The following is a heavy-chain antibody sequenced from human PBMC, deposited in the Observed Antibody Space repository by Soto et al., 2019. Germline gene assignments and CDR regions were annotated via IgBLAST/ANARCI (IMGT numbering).Heavy chain of an antibody. CDR1: GFTFRNYG. J-gene: IGHJ4*02. Sequence: QVQLVESGGXVVQPGRSLRLSCAASGFTFRNYGMHWVRQAPGXGLEWVAAIWSDGSRQEYADSVKGRFAISRDQSKNTLYLQMNNLRVEDTAMYYCAKDNDDPGVQSWSPGYWGQGTLVTVSS. CDR2: IWSDGSRQ. V-gene: IGHV3-33*03. CDR3: AKDNDDPGVQSWSPGY. D-gene: IGHD1-1*01.